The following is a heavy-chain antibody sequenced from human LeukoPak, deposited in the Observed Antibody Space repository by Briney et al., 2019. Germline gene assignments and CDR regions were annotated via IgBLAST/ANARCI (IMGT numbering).Heavy chain of an antibody. CDR2: IIPIFGTA. D-gene: IGHD6-19*01. CDR3: AREAYSSGWYGTNYYYSYYMDV. CDR1: GGTFSSYA. J-gene: IGHJ6*03. Sequence: SVKVSCKASGGTFSSYAISWVRQAPGQGLEWMGGIIPIFGTANYAQKFQGRVTITADKSTSTAYMELSRLRSDDTAVYYCAREAYSSGWYGTNYYYSYYMDVWGKGTTVTVSS. V-gene: IGHV1-69*06.